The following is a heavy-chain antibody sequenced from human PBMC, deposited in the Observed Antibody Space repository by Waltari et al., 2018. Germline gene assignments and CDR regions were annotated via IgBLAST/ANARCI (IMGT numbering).Heavy chain of an antibody. CDR3: ARHGGFKQWLVLFDY. CDR2: IYYSGST. J-gene: IGHJ4*02. D-gene: IGHD6-19*01. CDR1: GGSISSSCSY. V-gene: IGHV4-39*01. Sequence: QLQLQESGPGMVKPSETLSLTCTVSGGSISSSCSYWGWYRQPPGKGLEWIGSIYYSGSTYYNPSLKSRVTISVDTSKNQFSLKLSSVTAADTAVYYCARHGGFKQWLVLFDYWGQGTLVTVSS.